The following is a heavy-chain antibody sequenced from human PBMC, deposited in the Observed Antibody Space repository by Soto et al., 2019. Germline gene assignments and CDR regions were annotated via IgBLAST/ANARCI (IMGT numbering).Heavy chain of an antibody. V-gene: IGHV4-39*01. D-gene: IGHD1-20*01. Sequence: PSETLSLTCTVSSGSISVTDVFWGWVRQPPGKGLEWIGNVDYSGTAHFSPSLATRVTFHVDTSKNQFSLTLYPVTAADTAVYYCARITGRHLDYWGQGILVTVSS. CDR1: SGSISVTDVF. CDR3: ARITGRHLDY. J-gene: IGHJ4*02. CDR2: VDYSGTA.